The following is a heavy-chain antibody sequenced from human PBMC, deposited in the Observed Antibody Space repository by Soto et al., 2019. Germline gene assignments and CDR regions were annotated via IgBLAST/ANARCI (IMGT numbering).Heavy chain of an antibody. J-gene: IGHJ4*02. CDR3: AKQHSRIYGASGDS. CDR1: GFTFSSYA. Sequence: GGSLRLSCAASGFTFSSYAMSWVRQAPGKGLEWVSTISSSGGNTYYAVSVKGRFTISRDNSKNTLYLQMNSLRAEDTAVYYCAKQHSRIYGASGDSWGEGTLATVSS. CDR2: ISSSGGNT. D-gene: IGHD4-17*01. V-gene: IGHV3-23*01.